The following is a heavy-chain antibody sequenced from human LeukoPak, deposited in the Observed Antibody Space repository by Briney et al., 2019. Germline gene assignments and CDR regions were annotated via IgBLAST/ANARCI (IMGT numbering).Heavy chain of an antibody. D-gene: IGHD3-10*01. CDR1: GGSLSSYY. V-gene: IGHV4-59*08. Sequence: PSETLSLTCTVSGGSLSSYYWSWIGQPPGKGLEWIGYIYYSGSTNYNPSLKSRVTISVDPSKTHFSLKLSSVPAADTAVYYCAIHRAPIQKPSPFYPCGQGTLVTVSS. J-gene: IGHJ5*02. CDR3: AIHRAPIQKPSPFYP. CDR2: IYYSGST.